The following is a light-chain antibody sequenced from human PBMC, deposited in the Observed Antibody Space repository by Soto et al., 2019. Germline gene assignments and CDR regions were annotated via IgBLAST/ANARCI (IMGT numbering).Light chain of an antibody. CDR1: QGISNF. Sequence: DIQMTQSPSSLSASVGDRVTINCRASQGISNFLAWYQHKLEKVPKLLIYAASTLQSVVPSRFSVSLSNIDIITIIIILQPEAIASYYLLKYKSAPPLTYGEWTNVEIK. CDR2: AAS. V-gene: IGKV1-27*01. J-gene: IGKJ4*01. CDR3: LKYKSAPPLT.